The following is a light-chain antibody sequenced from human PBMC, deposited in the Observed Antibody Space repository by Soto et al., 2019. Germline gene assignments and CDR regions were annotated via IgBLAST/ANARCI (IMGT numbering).Light chain of an antibody. J-gene: IGKJ1*01. V-gene: IGKV3-20*01. CDR1: QIVTGNF. CDR3: QQYGPSMWT. CDR2: DAS. Sequence: EVVLTQSPGTLSLSPGEGATLSCRASQIVTGNFLAWYQQKPGQAPRLLMYDASTRATGIPDRFSGSGSGTEFTLTISRLEPEDSAVYYCQQYGPSMWTFGQGTKVDIK.